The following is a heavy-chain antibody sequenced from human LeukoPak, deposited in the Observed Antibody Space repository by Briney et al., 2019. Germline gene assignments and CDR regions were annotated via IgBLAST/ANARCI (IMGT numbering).Heavy chain of an antibody. Sequence: ASVKVSCKASGYTFTSYGVNWVRQAPGQGLEWMGWISAYNGHTNYAQKLQGRVTMTTDTSTSTLYMELRSLRSDDTAVYYCARVELSSSWYFDYYYYYMDVWGKGTTVTASS. J-gene: IGHJ6*03. CDR1: GYTFTSYG. V-gene: IGHV1-18*01. CDR3: ARVELSSSWYFDYYYYYMDV. CDR2: ISAYNGHT. D-gene: IGHD6-13*01.